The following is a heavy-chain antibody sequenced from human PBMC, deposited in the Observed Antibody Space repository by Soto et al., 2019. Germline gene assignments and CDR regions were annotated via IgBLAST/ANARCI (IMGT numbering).Heavy chain of an antibody. Sequence: GGSLRLSCAASGFTFSSYGMHWVRQAPGKGLEWVAVISYDGSNKYYADSVKGRFTISRDNSKNTLYLQMNSLRAEDTAVYYCAKGRPVLRFLEVPHDYWGQGTVVTVFS. CDR3: AKGRPVLRFLEVPHDY. J-gene: IGHJ4*02. CDR2: ISYDGSNK. CDR1: GFTFSSYG. D-gene: IGHD3-3*01. V-gene: IGHV3-30*18.